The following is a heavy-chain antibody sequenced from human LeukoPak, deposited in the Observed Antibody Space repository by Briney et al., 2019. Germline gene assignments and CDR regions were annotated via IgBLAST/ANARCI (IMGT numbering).Heavy chain of an antibody. V-gene: IGHV4-59*08. CDR2: IYYSGST. CDR3: ARGSSWYIPFGY. D-gene: IGHD6-13*01. J-gene: IGHJ4*02. Sequence: SETLSLTCTVSGGSISRYYWSWIRQPPGKGLEWIGYIYYSGSTNYNPSLKSRVTISVDTSKNQFSLKLSSVAAADTAVYYCARGSSWYIPFGYWGQGTLVTVSS. CDR1: GGSISRYY.